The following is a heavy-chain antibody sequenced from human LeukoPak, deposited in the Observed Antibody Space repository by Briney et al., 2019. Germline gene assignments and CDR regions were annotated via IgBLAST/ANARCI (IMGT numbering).Heavy chain of an antibody. V-gene: IGHV3-48*03. D-gene: IGHD3-3*01. CDR2: ISRSGSTI. CDR3: AREACLEWLLLPGCFDL. J-gene: IGHJ2*01. CDR1: GFTFSSYE. Sequence: GGSLRLSCAASGFTFSSYEMNWVRQAPGKGLEWVSYISRSGSTIYYAGSVKGRFTISRDNAKNSLYLQMNSLRAEDTAVYYCAREACLEWLLLPGCFDLWGRGTLVTVSS.